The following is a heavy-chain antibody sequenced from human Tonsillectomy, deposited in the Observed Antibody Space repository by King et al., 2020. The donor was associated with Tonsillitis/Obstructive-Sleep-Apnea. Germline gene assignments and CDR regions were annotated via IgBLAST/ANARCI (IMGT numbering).Heavy chain of an antibody. D-gene: IGHD3-10*01. Sequence: VQLVESGGGLVKPGGSLRLSCAASGLTFSSYSMTWVRPAPGKGLEWVSSIGTRSSYIYYADSVKGRFTISRDNAKNSLYLQMSSLRAEDTAVYYCARSMVQGIIIPYFDYWGQGTLVTVSS. CDR2: IGTRSSYI. J-gene: IGHJ4*02. CDR1: GLTFSSYS. V-gene: IGHV3-21*01. CDR3: ARSMVQGIIIPYFDY.